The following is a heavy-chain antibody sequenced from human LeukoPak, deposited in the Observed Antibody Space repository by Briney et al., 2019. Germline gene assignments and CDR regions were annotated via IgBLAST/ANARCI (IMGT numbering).Heavy chain of an antibody. D-gene: IGHD3-10*01. Sequence: PSETLSLTCAVYDGSFSGYYWSWIRQPPGKGLEWIGEINHSGGTNYNPSLKSRVTISVDTSKNQFSLKLSSVTAADTAVYYCARSPNYYGSGRNWFDPWGQGTLVTVSS. CDR2: INHSGGT. CDR1: DGSFSGYY. CDR3: ARSPNYYGSGRNWFDP. V-gene: IGHV4-34*01. J-gene: IGHJ5*02.